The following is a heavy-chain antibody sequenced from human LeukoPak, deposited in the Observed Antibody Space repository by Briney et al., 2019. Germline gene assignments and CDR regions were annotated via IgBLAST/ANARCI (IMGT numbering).Heavy chain of an antibody. CDR2: INHSGST. D-gene: IGHD2-21*02. Sequence: SETLSLTCAVYGGSFSGYYWGWIRQPPGKGLEWIGEINHSGSTNYNPSLKSRVTISVDTSKNQFSLKLSSVTAADTAVYYCARISPYCGGDCYSTHYYFDYWGQGTLVTVSS. J-gene: IGHJ4*02. CDR1: GGSFSGYY. CDR3: ARISPYCGGDCYSTHYYFDY. V-gene: IGHV4-34*01.